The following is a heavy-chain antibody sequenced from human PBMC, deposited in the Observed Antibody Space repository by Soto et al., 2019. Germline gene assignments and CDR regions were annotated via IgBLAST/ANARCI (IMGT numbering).Heavy chain of an antibody. CDR1: ELTFSNYA. D-gene: IGHD3-22*01. V-gene: IGHV3-23*01. CDR3: ANNPVYFYYITRYHFSY. Sequence: PGGSLRLSCAASELTFSNYAMSWVGQAPGKGLEWGSAISYGGGTRYYADSVKGRLTISRDNSKNRLYLKMNSRRAEATAEYDSANNPVYFYYITRYHFSYWCQGTPVTVSS. J-gene: IGHJ4*02. CDR2: ISYGGGTR.